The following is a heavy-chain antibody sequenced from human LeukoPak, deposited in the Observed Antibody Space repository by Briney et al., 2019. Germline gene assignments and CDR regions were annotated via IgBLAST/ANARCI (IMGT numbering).Heavy chain of an antibody. V-gene: IGHV3-30*18. D-gene: IGHD5-18*01. CDR2: ISYDGSNK. Sequence: GGSLRLSCAASGFTFSSYGMHWVRQAPGKGLEWMAVISYDGSNKYYADSVKGRFTISRDNSKNTLYLQMNSLRAEDTAVYYCAKDLYSYGSYYYYGMDVWGQGTTVTVSS. CDR1: GFTFSSYG. CDR3: AKDLYSYGSYYYYGMDV. J-gene: IGHJ6*02.